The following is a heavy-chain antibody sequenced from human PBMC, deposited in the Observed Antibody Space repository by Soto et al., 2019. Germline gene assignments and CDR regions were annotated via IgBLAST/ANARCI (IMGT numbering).Heavy chain of an antibody. V-gene: IGHV3-74*01. CDR3: ATGLRGYTSKDV. CDR1: GFTFSSYW. CDR2: IKYDGSNI. J-gene: IGHJ6*02. Sequence: EVQLAESGGGVVQPGGSLRLSCAASGFTFSSYWMHWVRQAPGKGLVWVSRIKYDGSNICYADSVKGRFTISRDTAKNTMYQKMNCLRAEGTVVYYCATGLRGYTSKDVWGQETTVTVSS. D-gene: IGHD6-25*01.